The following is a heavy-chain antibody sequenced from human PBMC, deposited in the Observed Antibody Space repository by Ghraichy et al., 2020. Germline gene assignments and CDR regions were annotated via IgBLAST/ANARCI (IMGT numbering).Heavy chain of an antibody. Sequence: SLNISCTVSGGSISSGGYYWSWIRQHPGKGLEWIGYIYYSGSTYYNPSLKSRVTISVDTSKNQFSLKLSSVTAADTAVYYCARVGSSSWFVNAFDIWGQGTMVTVSS. CDR2: IYYSGST. CDR3: ARVGSSSWFVNAFDI. J-gene: IGHJ3*02. CDR1: GGSISSGGYY. V-gene: IGHV4-31*03. D-gene: IGHD6-13*01.